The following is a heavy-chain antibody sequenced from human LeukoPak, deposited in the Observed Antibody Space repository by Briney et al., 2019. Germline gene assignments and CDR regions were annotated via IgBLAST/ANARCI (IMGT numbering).Heavy chain of an antibody. D-gene: IGHD2/OR15-2a*01. CDR2: INSDGSWT. Sequence: GGSLRLSCAASGNYWMHWVRQAPGKGLVWVSHINSDGSWTSYADSVKGRSTISKDNAKNTVYLQMNSLRAEDTAVYYCVSFYETYWGRGTLVTVSS. CDR1: GNYW. J-gene: IGHJ4*02. CDR3: VSFYETY. V-gene: IGHV3-74*01.